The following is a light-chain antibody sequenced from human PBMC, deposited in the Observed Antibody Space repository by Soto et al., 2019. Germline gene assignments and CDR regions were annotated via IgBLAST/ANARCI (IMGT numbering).Light chain of an antibody. J-gene: IGKJ1*01. CDR2: LGS. V-gene: IGKV2-28*01. CDR3: MQALQTPRT. Sequence: DIVMTQSPLSLPVTPGEPASISCRSSQSLLHSNGYNYLDWYLQKPGQSPQLLSYLGSNRASGGPDRFSGSGSGTDFTLKISRVEAEDVWVYYCMQALQTPRTFGQGTKVEIK. CDR1: QSLLHSNGYNY.